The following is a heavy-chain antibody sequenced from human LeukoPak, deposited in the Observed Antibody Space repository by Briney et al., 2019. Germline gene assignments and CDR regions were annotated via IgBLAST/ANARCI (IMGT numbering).Heavy chain of an antibody. V-gene: IGHV4-34*01. J-gene: IGHJ4*02. CDR2: INHSGST. Sequence: SSETLSLTCAVYGGSSSGYYWSWIRQPPGKGLEWIGEINHSGSTNYNPSLKSRVTMSVDTSKNQFSLKLSSVTAADTAVYYCARCGVAYYFDYWGQGTLVTVSS. CDR3: ARCGVAYYFDY. D-gene: IGHD2-15*01. CDR1: GGSSSGYY.